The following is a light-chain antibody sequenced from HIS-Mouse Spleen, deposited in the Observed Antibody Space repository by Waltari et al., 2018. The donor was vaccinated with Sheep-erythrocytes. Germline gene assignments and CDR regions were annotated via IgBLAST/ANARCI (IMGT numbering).Light chain of an antibody. CDR1: KLGDKY. V-gene: IGLV3-1*01. Sequence: LTQPRSVSGSPGQSVTITCSGDKLGDKYACWYQQKPGQSPVLVIYQDSTRPSGIPERFSGSNSGNTATLTISGTQAMDEADYYCQAWDSSTAVFGGGTKLTVL. CDR2: QDS. J-gene: IGLJ2*01. CDR3: QAWDSSTAV.